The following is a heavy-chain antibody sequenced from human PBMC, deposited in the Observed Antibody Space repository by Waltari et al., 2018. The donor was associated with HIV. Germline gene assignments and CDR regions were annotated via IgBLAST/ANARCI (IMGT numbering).Heavy chain of an antibody. CDR3: ARGPMYNWFDP. J-gene: IGHJ5*02. CDR2: IGWDSVRI. Sequence: EVQLVESGGGLVQPGRSLRLSCAASGFTFDDYAMHWVRQAPGKGREWVSSIGWDSVRITYADSVRGRFTVSRDNTKNYLYLQMNSLRPDDTAFYYCARGPMYNWFDPWGQGSLVTVSS. D-gene: IGHD3-10*01. CDR1: GFTFDDYA. V-gene: IGHV3-9*01.